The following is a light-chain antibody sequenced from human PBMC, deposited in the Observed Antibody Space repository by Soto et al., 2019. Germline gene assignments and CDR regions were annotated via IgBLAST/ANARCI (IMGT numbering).Light chain of an antibody. Sequence: DIQMTQSPSSLSASVGDRVTITCQASQDISNYLNWYQQKPGKAPKLLIYDASNLETGVSSRFSGSGSGTDFTFTISSLQPEDIATYYCQQYDNLPYTFGQETMLEIK. CDR3: QQYDNLPYT. CDR2: DAS. J-gene: IGKJ2*01. CDR1: QDISNY. V-gene: IGKV1-33*01.